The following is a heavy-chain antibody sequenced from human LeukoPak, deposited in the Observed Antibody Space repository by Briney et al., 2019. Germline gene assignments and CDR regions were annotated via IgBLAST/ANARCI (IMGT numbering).Heavy chain of an antibody. J-gene: IGHJ4*02. V-gene: IGHV1-2*02. CDR1: GYTFTGYY. Sequence: ASVKVSCKASGYTFTGYYMHWVRQAPGQGLEWMGWINPNSGGTNYAQKFQGRVTMTRDTSISTAYMELSRLRSDDTAVYYCARGNYYDSSGYYYWGQGTLVTVSS. CDR2: INPNSGGT. CDR3: ARGNYYDSSGYYY. D-gene: IGHD3-22*01.